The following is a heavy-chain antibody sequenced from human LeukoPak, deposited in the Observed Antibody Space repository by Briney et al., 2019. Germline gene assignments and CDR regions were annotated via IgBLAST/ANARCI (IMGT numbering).Heavy chain of an antibody. CDR2: SYPTSGTT. CDR1: GYTYASYL. J-gene: IGHJ4*02. V-gene: IGHV1-46*01. D-gene: IGHD5-18*01. Sequence: GASVQVSCKASGYTYASYLLHWVRQAPGQGLEWMGFSYPTSGTTRYAQDFQGRVTMTRDTSTSTVYMELRSLRSDDTAVYYCARDSAAMVIGRLDYWGQGTLVTVSS. CDR3: ARDSAAMVIGRLDY.